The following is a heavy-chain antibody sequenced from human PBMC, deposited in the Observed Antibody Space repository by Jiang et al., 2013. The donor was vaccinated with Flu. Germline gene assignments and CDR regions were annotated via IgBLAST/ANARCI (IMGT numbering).Heavy chain of an antibody. CDR1: GYAFTSYA. D-gene: IGHD5-18*01. CDR2: INAGNGNT. CDR3: ARVLPDTAMSTFDY. J-gene: IGHJ4*02. V-gene: IGHV1-3*01. Sequence: GAEVKKPGASVKVSCKASGYAFTSYAMHWVRQAPGQRLEWMGWINAGNGNTKYSQKFQGRVTITRDTSASTAYMELSSLRSEDTAVYYCARVLPDTAMSTFDYWGQGTLVTVSS.